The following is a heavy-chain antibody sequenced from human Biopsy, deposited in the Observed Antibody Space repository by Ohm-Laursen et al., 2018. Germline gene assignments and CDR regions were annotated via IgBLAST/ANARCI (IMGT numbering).Heavy chain of an antibody. D-gene: IGHD1-1*01. CDR2: FDREERKT. Sequence: GASVKVSCKVSGYTLTELSIHWVRQTGGKGLEWMGGFDREERKTVYAEKFQGRVTMTEDTSTDTVYMELSSLRSEDTAVYYCAADINVWNVNYWGQGTQVTVSS. J-gene: IGHJ4*02. CDR3: AADINVWNVNY. V-gene: IGHV1-24*01. CDR1: GYTLTELS.